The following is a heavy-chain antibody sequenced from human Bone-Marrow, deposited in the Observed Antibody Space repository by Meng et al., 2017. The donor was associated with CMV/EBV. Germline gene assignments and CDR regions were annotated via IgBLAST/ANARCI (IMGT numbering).Heavy chain of an antibody. CDR3: ARGLTDSSGWYYYYYYGMDV. D-gene: IGHD6-19*01. J-gene: IGHJ6*02. V-gene: IGHV1-46*01. CDR1: GYTFTSYY. CDR2: INPSGGST. Sequence: ASVKVSCKASGYTFTSYYMHWVRQAPGQGLEWMGIINPSGGSTSYAQKFQGRVTMTRDTSTSTVYMELSSLRSEDTAVYYCARGLTDSSGWYYYYYYGMDVWGQGTTVTVSS.